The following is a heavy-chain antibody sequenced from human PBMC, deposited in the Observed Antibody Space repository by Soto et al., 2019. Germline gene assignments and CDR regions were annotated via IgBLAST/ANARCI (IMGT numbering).Heavy chain of an antibody. J-gene: IGHJ3*02. CDR3: ARVSYSGSYYGGGAFDI. CDR2: IIPIFGTA. D-gene: IGHD1-26*01. Sequence: QVQLVQSGAEVKKPGSSVKVSCKASGGTFSSYAISWVRQAPGQGLEWMGGIIPIFGTANYAQQFQGRVTITADESTSTAYMELSSLRSEDTAVYYCARVSYSGSYYGGGAFDIWGQGTMVTVSS. CDR1: GGTFSSYA. V-gene: IGHV1-69*01.